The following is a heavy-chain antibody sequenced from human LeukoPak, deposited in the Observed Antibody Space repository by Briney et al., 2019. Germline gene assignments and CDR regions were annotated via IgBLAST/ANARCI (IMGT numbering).Heavy chain of an antibody. CDR1: GYSHTSDW. Sequence: ASVKVSCKASGYSHTSDWMHWVRQAPGHGLEWMGAINSGSGSVSHAQKLQGRVTMTRDTATSTVYMELSSLGSEDTAVYYCTREVVGTAIKNFDSWGQGTLVTVSP. CDR3: TREVVGTAIKNFDS. J-gene: IGHJ4*02. V-gene: IGHV1-46*01. D-gene: IGHD2-21*02. CDR2: INSGSGSV.